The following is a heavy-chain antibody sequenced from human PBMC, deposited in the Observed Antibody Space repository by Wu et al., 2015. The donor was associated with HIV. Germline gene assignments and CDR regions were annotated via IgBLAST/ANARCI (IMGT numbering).Heavy chain of an antibody. V-gene: IGHV1-2*02. CDR2: INPNSGGT. CDR1: GYTFTGYY. Sequence: QVQLVQSGAEVKKPGASVKVSCKASGYTFTGYYMHWVRQAPGQGLEWMGWINPNSGGTNYAQKFQGRVTMTRDTSISTAYMELSRLRSDDTAVYYCARDYYDSSGYITNNWFDPWGQGTLVTVSS. CDR3: ARDYYDSSGYITNNWFDP. D-gene: IGHD3-22*01. J-gene: IGHJ5*02.